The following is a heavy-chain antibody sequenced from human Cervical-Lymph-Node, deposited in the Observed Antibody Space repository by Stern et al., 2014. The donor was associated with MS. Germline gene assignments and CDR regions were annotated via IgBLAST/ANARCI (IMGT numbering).Heavy chain of an antibody. Sequence: QVQLVQSGAEVKKPGASVKVSCKGSGYTVSELSMHWARQAPGKGLEWMGRFDPDEGETIYAQKFQGRVTMTEDTSTDTAYMELSSLRSEDTAMYYCATIENPGTQDFDYWGQGTLVTVSS. D-gene: IGHD1-14*01. CDR3: ATIENPGTQDFDY. CDR2: FDPDEGET. V-gene: IGHV1-24*01. CDR1: GYTVSELS. J-gene: IGHJ4*02.